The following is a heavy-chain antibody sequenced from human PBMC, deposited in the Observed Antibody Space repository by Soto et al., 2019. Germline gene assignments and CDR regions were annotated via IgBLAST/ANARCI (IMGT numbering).Heavy chain of an antibody. CDR3: ARVGGSYYRNGMDV. CDR2: ISGSGGST. Sequence: EVQLLESGGGLVQPGGSLRLSCAASGFTFSSYAMSWVRQAPGKGLEWVSAISGSGGSTYYADSVKGRFTISRDNSKNSLYLQMNSLRAEDTAVYYCARVGGSYYRNGMDVWGQGTTVTVSS. V-gene: IGHV3-23*01. D-gene: IGHD1-26*01. CDR1: GFTFSSYA. J-gene: IGHJ6*02.